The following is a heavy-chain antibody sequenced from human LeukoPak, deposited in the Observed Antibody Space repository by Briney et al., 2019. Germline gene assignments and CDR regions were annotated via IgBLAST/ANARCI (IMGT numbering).Heavy chain of an antibody. D-gene: IGHD5-12*01. V-gene: IGHV3-21*01. J-gene: IGHJ3*02. CDR1: GFTFSSYS. CDR2: ISSSSSYI. CDR3: ARDAGYSGYDAELDQERFDAFDI. Sequence: GGSLRLSCAASGFTFSSYSMNWVRQAPGKGLEWVSSISSSSSYIYYADSVKGRLTISRDNAKNSLYLQMNSLRAEDTAVYYCARDAGYSGYDAELDQERFDAFDIWGQGTMVTVSS.